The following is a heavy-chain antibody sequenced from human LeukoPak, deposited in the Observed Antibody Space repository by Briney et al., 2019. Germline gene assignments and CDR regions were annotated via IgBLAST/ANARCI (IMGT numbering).Heavy chain of an antibody. D-gene: IGHD5-12*01. J-gene: IGHJ4*02. Sequence: ASVKVSCKASGYTFTSYYMHWVRQAPGQGLEWMVIINPSGGSTSYAQKFQGRVTMTRDTSTSTVYMELSSLRSEDTAVYYCARAGLDSGYVGDFDYWGQGTLVTVSS. CDR3: ARAGLDSGYVGDFDY. CDR2: INPSGGST. V-gene: IGHV1-46*01. CDR1: GYTFTSYY.